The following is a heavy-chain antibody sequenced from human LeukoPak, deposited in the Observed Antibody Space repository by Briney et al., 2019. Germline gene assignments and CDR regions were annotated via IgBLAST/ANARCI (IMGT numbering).Heavy chain of an antibody. CDR1: GFTFTDYY. CDR2: ISGSGGST. D-gene: IGHD2-15*01. V-gene: IGHV3-23*01. J-gene: IGHJ4*02. Sequence: GGSLRLSCAASGFTFTDYYMSWIRQAPGKGLEWVSAISGSGGSTYYADSVKGRFTISRDNSKNTLYLQMNSLRAEDTAVYYCAKYSGYQGYWGQGTLVTVSS. CDR3: AKYSGYQGY.